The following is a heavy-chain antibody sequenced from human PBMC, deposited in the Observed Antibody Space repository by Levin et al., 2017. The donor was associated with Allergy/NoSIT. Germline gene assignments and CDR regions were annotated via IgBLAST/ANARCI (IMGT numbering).Heavy chain of an antibody. D-gene: IGHD2-15*01. J-gene: IGHJ4*02. Sequence: PSETLSLTCTVSGGSISSYYWSWIRQPPGKGLEWIGYIYYSGSTNYNPSLKSRVTISVDTSKNQFSLKLSSVTAADTAVYYCARGTSGGSTEFDYWGQGTLVTVSS. V-gene: IGHV4-59*01. CDR2: IYYSGST. CDR3: ARGTSGGSTEFDY. CDR1: GGSISSYY.